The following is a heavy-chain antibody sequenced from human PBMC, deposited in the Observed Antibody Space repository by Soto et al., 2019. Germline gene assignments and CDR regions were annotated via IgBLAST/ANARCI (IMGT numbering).Heavy chain of an antibody. Sequence: VGSLRLSCAASGFTFSSYGMHWVRQAPGKGLEWVAVIWYDGSNKYYADSVKGRFTISRDNSKNTLYLQMNSLRAEDTAVYYCVRGYYDFWSGYYPTYYYYYGMDVWGQGTTVTVSS. V-gene: IGHV3-33*01. CDR3: VRGYYDFWSGYYPTYYYYYGMDV. CDR1: GFTFSSYG. D-gene: IGHD3-3*01. J-gene: IGHJ6*02. CDR2: IWYDGSNK.